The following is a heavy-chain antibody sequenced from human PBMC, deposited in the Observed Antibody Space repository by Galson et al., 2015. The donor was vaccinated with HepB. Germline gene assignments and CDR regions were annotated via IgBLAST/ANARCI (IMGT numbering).Heavy chain of an antibody. V-gene: IGHV3-21*01. CDR1: GFTFSSYS. J-gene: IGHJ5*02. CDR3: ARDSSTRGWFDP. CDR2: ISSSSSYI. D-gene: IGHD2-2*01. Sequence: SLRLSCAASGFTFSSYSMNWVRQAPEKGLEWVSSISSSSSYIYYADSVKGRFTISRDNAKNSLYLQMNSLRAEDTAVYYCARDSSTRGWFDPWGQGTLVTVSS.